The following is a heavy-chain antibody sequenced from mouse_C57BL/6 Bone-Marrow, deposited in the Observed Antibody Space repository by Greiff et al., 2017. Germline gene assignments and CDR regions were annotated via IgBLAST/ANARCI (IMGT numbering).Heavy chain of an antibody. D-gene: IGHD2-5*01. V-gene: IGHV5-4*03. J-gene: IGHJ3*01. CDR1: GFTFSSYA. Sequence: EVKLVESGGGLVKPGGSLKLSCAASGFTFSSYAMSWVRQTPEKRLEWVATISDGGSYTYYPDNVKGRFTISRDNAKNNLYLQMSHLKSEDTAMYYCAMDPGPLYYSNWGFAYWGQGTLVTVSA. CDR2: ISDGGSYT. CDR3: AMDPGPLYYSNWGFAY.